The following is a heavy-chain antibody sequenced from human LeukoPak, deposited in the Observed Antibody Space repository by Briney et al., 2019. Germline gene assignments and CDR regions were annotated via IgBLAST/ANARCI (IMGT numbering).Heavy chain of an antibody. CDR2: ISSSSSTI. CDR3: ARDEGGGYSYGNFDY. CDR1: GFTFSSYS. J-gene: IGHJ4*02. D-gene: IGHD5-18*01. Sequence: GGSLRLSCAASGFTFSSYSMNWVRQAPGKGLEWVSYISSSSSTIYYADSVKGRFTISRDNAKNSLYLQMNSLRAEDTAVYYCARDEGGGYSYGNFDYWGQGTLVTVSS. V-gene: IGHV3-48*01.